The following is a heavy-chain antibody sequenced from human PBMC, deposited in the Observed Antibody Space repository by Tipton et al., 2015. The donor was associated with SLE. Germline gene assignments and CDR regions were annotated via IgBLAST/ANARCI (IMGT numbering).Heavy chain of an antibody. J-gene: IGHJ4*02. CDR2: IYYSGST. CDR3: ARVGVEDYGDYPGGEGDY. Sequence: TLSLTCTVSGGSISSHSWSWIRQPPGKGLEWIGYIYYSGSTHYNPSLKSRVTISVDTSKNQFSLKLSSVTAADTAVYYCARVGVEDYGDYPGGEGDYWGQGTLVTVSS. CDR1: GGSISSHS. V-gene: IGHV4-59*08. D-gene: IGHD4-17*01.